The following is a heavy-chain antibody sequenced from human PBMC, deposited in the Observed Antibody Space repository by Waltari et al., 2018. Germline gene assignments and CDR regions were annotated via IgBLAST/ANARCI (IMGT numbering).Heavy chain of an antibody. Sequence: QVQLVESGGGVVQPGRSLRLSRAASEFTFRSYAMHWVSQAPGKGLEWVAVSSYNERNIYYVDSVKGRFIISRDNSRKMLYLQMNSLRTEETSVYYCARDYCDRTNCHGMDVWGQGTTVTVSS. CDR3: ARDYCDRTNCHGMDV. V-gene: IGHV3-30*04. D-gene: IGHD3-22*01. J-gene: IGHJ6*02. CDR2: SSYNERNI. CDR1: EFTFRSYA.